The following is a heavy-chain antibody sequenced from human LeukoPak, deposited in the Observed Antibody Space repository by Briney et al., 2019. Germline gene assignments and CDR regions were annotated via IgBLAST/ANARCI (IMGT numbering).Heavy chain of an antibody. CDR1: GFAFDDYA. CDR3: AKDRVPVEMATITHGMDV. D-gene: IGHD5-24*01. Sequence: GGSLRLSCAASGFAFDDYAMHWGRQAPGKGLEWVSLISGDGGSTDYADSVKGRFIISRENSKNSLYLQMHSLRTEDPALYYCAKDRVPVEMATITHGMDVWGQGTTVTVSS. CDR2: ISGDGGST. J-gene: IGHJ6*02. V-gene: IGHV3-43*02.